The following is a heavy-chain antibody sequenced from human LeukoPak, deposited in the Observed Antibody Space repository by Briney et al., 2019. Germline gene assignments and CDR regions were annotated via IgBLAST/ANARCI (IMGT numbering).Heavy chain of an antibody. Sequence: GGSLRLSCAASRFTFSSYSMNWVRQAPGKGLEWVSSISSSSSYIYYADSVKGRFTISRDNAKNSLYLQMNSLRAEDTAVYYCARDSSSSYYYYYGMDVWGQGTTVIVSS. CDR1: RFTFSSYS. D-gene: IGHD6-6*01. CDR2: ISSSSSYI. V-gene: IGHV3-21*01. J-gene: IGHJ6*02. CDR3: ARDSSSSYYYYYGMDV.